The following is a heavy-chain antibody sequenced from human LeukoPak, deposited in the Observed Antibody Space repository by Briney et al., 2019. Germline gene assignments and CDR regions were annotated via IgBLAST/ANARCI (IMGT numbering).Heavy chain of an antibody. D-gene: IGHD1-14*01. Sequence: TGGSLRLSCAASGFTFSGSAMHWVRQASGKGREGVGRIRSKANSYATAYAASVKGRFTSSRDDSKNTAYLKMNSLKTEDTAVYYCIPEADRPLAPGCWGQGTLVTVSS. CDR2: IRSKANSYAT. V-gene: IGHV3-73*01. J-gene: IGHJ4*02. CDR3: IPEADRPLAPGC. CDR1: GFTFSGSA.